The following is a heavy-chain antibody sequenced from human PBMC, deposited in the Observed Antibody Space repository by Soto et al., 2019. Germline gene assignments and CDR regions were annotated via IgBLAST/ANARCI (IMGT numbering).Heavy chain of an antibody. J-gene: IGHJ6*02. D-gene: IGHD1-1*01. Sequence: QVQLVQSGAEVKKPGSSMKVSCKASGGTFSSYAISWVRQAPGQGLEWMGGIIPIFGTADYAQKFHGRVTISEDESTSTAYLELSSLRSEDTAVYYCERGTTGTVTYYYALDVWGQGTTVTVSS. CDR2: IIPIFGTA. V-gene: IGHV1-69*12. CDR1: GGTFSSYA. CDR3: ERGTTGTVTYYYALDV.